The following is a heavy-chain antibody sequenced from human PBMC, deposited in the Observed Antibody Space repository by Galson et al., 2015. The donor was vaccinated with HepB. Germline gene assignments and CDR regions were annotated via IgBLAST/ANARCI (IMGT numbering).Heavy chain of an antibody. Sequence: SLRLSCAASGFTFSTYWMSWIRQAPGKGLEWVASIKQDGSEKYYVDSVKGRFTISRDNARNSLYLQIDSLRAEETAVYYCARRGVWGNFHYFDYWGQGTLVTVSS. CDR1: GFTFSTYW. CDR3: ARRGVWGNFHYFDY. V-gene: IGHV3-7*01. J-gene: IGHJ4*02. CDR2: IKQDGSEK. D-gene: IGHD3-16*01.